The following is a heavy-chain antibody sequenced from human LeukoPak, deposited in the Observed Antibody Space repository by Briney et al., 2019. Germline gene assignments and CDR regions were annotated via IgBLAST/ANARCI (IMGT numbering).Heavy chain of an antibody. CDR1: GVSISSGHYY. CDR2: ILYSGST. Sequence: SETLSLTCTVSGVSISSGHYYWAWIRQPPGRGLECIASILYSGSTYYDPSFNGRVTLSVYTSKNQFSLRLSSVTAADTAIYYCARHTIDTTLGGVPDYFDAWGQGTPVTVSS. J-gene: IGHJ5*02. CDR3: ARHTIDTTLGGVPDYFDA. D-gene: IGHD3-16*01. V-gene: IGHV4-39*07.